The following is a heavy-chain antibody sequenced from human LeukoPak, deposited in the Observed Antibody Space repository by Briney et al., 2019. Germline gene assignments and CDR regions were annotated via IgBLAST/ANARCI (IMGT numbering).Heavy chain of an antibody. CDR2: IIPILGIA. J-gene: IGHJ6*02. CDR1: GYTFTSYY. Sequence: SVKVSCKASGYTFTSYYMHWVRQAPGQGLEWMGRIIPILGIANYAQKFQGRVTITADKSTSTAYMELSSLRSEDTAVYYCARGSATVTTPYYYGMDVWGQGTTVTVSS. V-gene: IGHV1-69*04. D-gene: IGHD4-17*01. CDR3: ARGSATVTTPYYYGMDV.